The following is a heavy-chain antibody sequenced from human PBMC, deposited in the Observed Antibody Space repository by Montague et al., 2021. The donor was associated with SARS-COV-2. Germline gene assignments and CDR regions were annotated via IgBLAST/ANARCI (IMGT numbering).Heavy chain of an antibody. CDR3: ASSGITLTGLDAFDI. CDR1: GDSVSSKSVA. D-gene: IGHD3-9*01. J-gene: IGHJ3*02. CDR2: TYYRSKWDS. V-gene: IGHV6-1*01. Sequence: CAISGDSVSSKSVAWNWIRQSPSRDLEWLGRTYYRSKWDSDYAESVKRRLVITPDTSKNQVSLQLNSVIPEDTAVYFCASSGITLTGLDAFDIWGQGTMVTVSS.